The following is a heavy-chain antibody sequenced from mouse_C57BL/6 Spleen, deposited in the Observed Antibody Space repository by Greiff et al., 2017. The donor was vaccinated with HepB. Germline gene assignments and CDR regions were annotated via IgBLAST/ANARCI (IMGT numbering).Heavy chain of an antibody. CDR2: ISSGGDYI. J-gene: IGHJ4*01. CDR3: TRDDSIYYYGSGDAMDY. CDR1: GFTFSSYA. V-gene: IGHV5-9-1*02. D-gene: IGHD1-1*01. Sequence: EVKVVDSGEGLVKPGGSLKLSCAASGFTFSSYAMSWVRQTPEKRLEWVAYISSGGDYIYYADTVKGRFTISRDNARNTLYLQMSSLKSEDTAMYYCTRDDSIYYYGSGDAMDYWGQGTSVTVSS.